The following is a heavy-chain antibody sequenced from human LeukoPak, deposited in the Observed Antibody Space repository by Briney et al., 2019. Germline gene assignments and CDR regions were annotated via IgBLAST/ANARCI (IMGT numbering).Heavy chain of an antibody. CDR2: IIPIFGTA. CDR3: ARELYYYGSGIYGMDV. CDR1: GGTFSSYA. D-gene: IGHD3-10*01. Sequence: SVKVSCKASGGTFSSYAISCVRQAPGQGLEWMGEIIPIFGTANYAQKFQGRVTITADKSTSTAYMELSSLRSEDTAVYYCARELYYYGSGIYGMDVWGKGTTVTVSS. V-gene: IGHV1-69*06. J-gene: IGHJ6*04.